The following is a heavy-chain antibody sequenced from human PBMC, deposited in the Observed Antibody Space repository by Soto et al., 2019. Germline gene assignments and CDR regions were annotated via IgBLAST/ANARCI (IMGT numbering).Heavy chain of an antibody. CDR3: ARDDFWSGTAEGGFDY. CDR2: ISYDGSNK. Sequence: GGSLRLSCAASGFTFSSYAMHWVRQAPGKGLEWVAVISYDGSNKYYADSVKGRFTISRDNSKNTLYLQMNSLRAEDTAVYYCARDDFWSGTAEGGFDYWGQGTLVTVSS. D-gene: IGHD3-3*01. CDR1: GFTFSSYA. J-gene: IGHJ4*02. V-gene: IGHV3-30-3*01.